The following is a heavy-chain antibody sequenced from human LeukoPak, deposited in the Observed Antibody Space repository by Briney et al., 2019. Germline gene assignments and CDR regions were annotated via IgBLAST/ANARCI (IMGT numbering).Heavy chain of an antibody. J-gene: IGHJ4*02. D-gene: IGHD3-10*01. CDR3: ARTYYYGSGSYDR. Sequence: SETLSLTCTVSGGSISSYYWSWIRQPPGKGLEWIGYIYYSGSTNYNPSLKSRATISVDTSKNQFSLKLSSVTAADTAVYYCARTYYYGSGSYDRWGQGTLVTVSS. CDR2: IYYSGST. CDR1: GGSISSYY. V-gene: IGHV4-59*08.